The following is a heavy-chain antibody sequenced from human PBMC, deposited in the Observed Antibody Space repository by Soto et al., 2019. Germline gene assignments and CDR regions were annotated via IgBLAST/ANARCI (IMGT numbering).Heavy chain of an antibody. CDR3: ARDLGYCSGGSCYSQRYYYYGMDV. D-gene: IGHD2-15*01. Sequence: QVQLVESGGGVVQPGRSLRLSCAASGFTFSSYAMHWVRQAPGKGLEWVAVISYDGSNKYYADSVKGRFTISRDNSKNTLYLQMNSLRAEDTAVYYCARDLGYCSGGSCYSQRYYYYGMDVWGQGTTVTVSS. CDR1: GFTFSSYA. CDR2: ISYDGSNK. J-gene: IGHJ6*02. V-gene: IGHV3-30-3*01.